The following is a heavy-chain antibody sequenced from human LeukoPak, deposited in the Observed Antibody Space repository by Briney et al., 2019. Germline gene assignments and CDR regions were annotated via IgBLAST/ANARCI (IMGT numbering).Heavy chain of an antibody. J-gene: IGHJ4*02. Sequence: GGSLRLSCAASGFTFSSYGMHWVRQAPGKGLEWVAVTWYDGSNKYYADSVKGRFTISRDNSKNTLYLQMNSLRAEDTAVYYCAREDCSSTSCYRGGTFDYWGQGTLVTVSS. CDR2: TWYDGSNK. V-gene: IGHV3-33*01. CDR3: AREDCSSTSCYRGGTFDY. D-gene: IGHD2-2*01. CDR1: GFTFSSYG.